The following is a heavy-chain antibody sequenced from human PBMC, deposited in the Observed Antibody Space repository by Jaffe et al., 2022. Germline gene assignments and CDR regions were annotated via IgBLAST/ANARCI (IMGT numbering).Heavy chain of an antibody. J-gene: IGHJ5*02. V-gene: IGHV3-49*03. Sequence: EVQLVESGGGLVQPGRSLRLSCTASGFTFGDYAMSWFRQAPGKGLEWVGFIRSKAYGGTTEYAASVKGRFTISRDDSKSIAYLQMNSLKTEDTAVYYCTREGYDFWSGYLGWFDPWGQGTLVTVSS. CDR1: GFTFGDYA. D-gene: IGHD3-3*01. CDR2: IRSKAYGGTT. CDR3: TREGYDFWSGYLGWFDP.